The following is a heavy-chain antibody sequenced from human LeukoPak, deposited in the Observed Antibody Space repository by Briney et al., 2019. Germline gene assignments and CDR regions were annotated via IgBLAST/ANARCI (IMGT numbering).Heavy chain of an antibody. Sequence: GSLRLPRAAPGITFSSYAMSWVRQAPGKGLEWVSAISGSGGSTYYADSVKGRFTISRDNSKNTLYLQMNSLRAEDTAVYYCAKTPPYSSPYSFDYWGQGTLVTVSS. CDR1: GITFSSYA. V-gene: IGHV3-23*01. CDR3: AKTPPYSSPYSFDY. J-gene: IGHJ4*02. D-gene: IGHD6-13*01. CDR2: ISGSGGST.